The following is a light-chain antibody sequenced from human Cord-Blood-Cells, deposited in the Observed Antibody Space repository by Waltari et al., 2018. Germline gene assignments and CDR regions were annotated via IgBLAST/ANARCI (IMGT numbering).Light chain of an antibody. CDR1: SSNIGNNY. J-gene: IGLJ2*01. CDR3: GTWDSSLSARV. V-gene: IGLV1-51*02. CDR2: EIN. Sequence: QSVLTQPPSVSAAPGQKVTISCSGSSSNIGNNYVSWYQQLPGTAPKLLIYEINKRPSGIPDRFSVSKSGTSATLGITGLQTGDEADYYCGTWDSSLSARVFGGGTKLTVL.